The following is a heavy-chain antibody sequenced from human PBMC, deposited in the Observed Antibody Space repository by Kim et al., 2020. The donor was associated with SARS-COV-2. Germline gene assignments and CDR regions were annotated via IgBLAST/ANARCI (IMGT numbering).Heavy chain of an antibody. CDR2: ISGSGGST. CDR3: AKSTGTGGLVINNPYYYYGMDV. Sequence: GGSLRLSCAASGFTFSSYAMSWVRQAPGKGLEWVSAISGSGGSTYYADSVKGRFTISRDNSKNTLYLQMNSLRAEDTAVYYCAKSTGTGGLVINNPYYYYGMDVWGQGTTVTVSS. J-gene: IGHJ6*02. V-gene: IGHV3-23*01. CDR1: GFTFSSYA. D-gene: IGHD3-9*01.